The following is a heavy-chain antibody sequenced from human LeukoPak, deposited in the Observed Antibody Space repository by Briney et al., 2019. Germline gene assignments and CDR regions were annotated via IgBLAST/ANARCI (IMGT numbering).Heavy chain of an antibody. D-gene: IGHD3-10*01. Sequence: GGSLRLSCAASGFTVSSNYMSWVRQAPGKGLEWVSVIYSGGSTYYADSVKGRFTISRDNSKNTLYLQMNSLRAEDTAVYYCAREFLRGSGSYHYWGQGTLVTVSS. J-gene: IGHJ4*02. CDR3: AREFLRGSGSYHY. CDR1: GFTVSSNY. CDR2: IYSGGST. V-gene: IGHV3-66*01.